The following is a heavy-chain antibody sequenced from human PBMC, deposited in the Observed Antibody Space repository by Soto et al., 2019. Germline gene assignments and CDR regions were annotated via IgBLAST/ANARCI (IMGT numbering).Heavy chain of an antibody. J-gene: IGHJ4*02. CDR3: AKGAGDSSGYYPEYFDY. CDR2: ISYDGSNK. Sequence: GGSLRLSCAASGFTFSSYGMHWVRQAPGKGLEWVAVISYDGSNKYYADSVKGRFTISRDNSKNTLYLQMNSLRAEDTAVYYCAKGAGDSSGYYPEYFDYWGQGTLVTVS. CDR1: GFTFSSYG. D-gene: IGHD3-22*01. V-gene: IGHV3-30*18.